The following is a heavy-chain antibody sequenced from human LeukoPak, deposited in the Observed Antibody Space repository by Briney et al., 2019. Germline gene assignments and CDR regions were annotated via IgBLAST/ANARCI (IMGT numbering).Heavy chain of an antibody. V-gene: IGHV3-30*02. J-gene: IGHJ4*02. Sequence: GGSLRLSCAASGFTFSSYGMHWVRQAPGKGLEWVAFIRYDGSNKYYADSVKGRFTISRDNAKNSLYLQMNSLRAEDTAVYYCARDVYCSSTTCSYYFDYWGQGTLVTVSS. CDR1: GFTFSSYG. D-gene: IGHD2-2*01. CDR3: ARDVYCSSTTCSYYFDY. CDR2: IRYDGSNK.